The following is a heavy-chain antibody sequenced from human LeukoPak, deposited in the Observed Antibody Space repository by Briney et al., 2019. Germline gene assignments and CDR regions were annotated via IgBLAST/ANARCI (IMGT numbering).Heavy chain of an antibody. CDR1: GYTFTSYD. J-gene: IGHJ5*02. D-gene: IGHD6-13*01. Sequence: ASVKVSCKASGYTFTSYDINWVRQATGQGLEWMGWMNPNSGNTGYAQKFQGRVTMTRDTSISTAYMELSRLRSDDTAVYYCAREEGIIGIAAAGTSVNWFDPWGQGTLVTVSS. CDR3: AREEGIIGIAAAGTSVNWFDP. CDR2: MNPNSGNT. V-gene: IGHV1-8*02.